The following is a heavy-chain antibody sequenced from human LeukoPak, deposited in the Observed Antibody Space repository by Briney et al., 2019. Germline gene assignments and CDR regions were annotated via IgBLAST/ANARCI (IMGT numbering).Heavy chain of an antibody. CDR2: INHSANT. Sequence: PSETLSLTCAVYGGSFSGYYWSWLRQAPGRGLEWIGEINHSANTNYNPSLKSRVTISVDTSKNQFSLKLRSVTAADTTVYYCARAEEYYFDYWGQGNLVTVSS. CDR1: GGSFSGYY. CDR3: ARAEEYYFDY. V-gene: IGHV4-34*01. J-gene: IGHJ4*02.